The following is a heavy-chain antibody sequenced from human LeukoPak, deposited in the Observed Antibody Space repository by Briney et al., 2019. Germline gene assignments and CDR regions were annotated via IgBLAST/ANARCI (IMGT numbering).Heavy chain of an antibody. V-gene: IGHV4-39*07. J-gene: IGHJ3*02. CDR3: ARGVVFSQQHAFDI. Sequence: PSETLSLTCTVSGGSISSSSYYWGWIRQPPGKGLEWIGSIYYSGSTYYNPSLKSRVTISVDTSKNQFSLKLSPVTAADTAVYYCARGVVFSQQHAFDIWGQGTMVTVSS. CDR1: GGSISSSSYY. D-gene: IGHD3-3*01. CDR2: IYYSGST.